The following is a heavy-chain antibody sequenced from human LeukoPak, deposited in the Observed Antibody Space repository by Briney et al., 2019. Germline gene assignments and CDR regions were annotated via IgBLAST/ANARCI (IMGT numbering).Heavy chain of an antibody. D-gene: IGHD6-13*01. V-gene: IGHV3-30*04. CDR3: AREGPSIAAAGMFDY. CDR2: ISYDGSNK. J-gene: IGHJ4*02. Sequence: GGSLRLSCAASGFTFSSYAMHWVRQAPGKGLEWVAVISYDGSNKYYADSVKGRFTISRDNSKNTLYLQMNSLRAEDTAVYYCAREGPSIAAAGMFDYWGQGTLVTVSS. CDR1: GFTFSSYA.